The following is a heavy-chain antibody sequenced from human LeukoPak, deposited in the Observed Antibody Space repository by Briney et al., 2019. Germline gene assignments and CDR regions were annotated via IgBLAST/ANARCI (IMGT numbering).Heavy chain of an antibody. Sequence: GGSLRLSCAASGFTFSDYYISWIRQAPGKGLEWVSYISSSSTYTHYADSVKGRFTISRDNAKNSLYLQMNSLRAEDTAVYYCARRPTQTATLDYWGQGTLVTVSS. CDR1: GFTFSDYY. D-gene: IGHD2-15*01. CDR2: ISSSSTYT. V-gene: IGHV3-11*06. CDR3: ARRPTQTATLDY. J-gene: IGHJ4*02.